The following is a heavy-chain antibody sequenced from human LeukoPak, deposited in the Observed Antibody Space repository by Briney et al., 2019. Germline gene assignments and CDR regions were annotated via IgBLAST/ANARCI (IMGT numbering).Heavy chain of an antibody. V-gene: IGHV1-2*02. D-gene: IGHD3-16*02. Sequence: EASVKVSCKASGYTFTGYYMHWVRQAPGQGLEWMGWINPNSGGTNCAQKFQDRVAMTSDTSISTAYMELSGLRSDDTAVYFCAREADIVSFDLWGRGTRVTVSS. CDR2: INPNSGGT. J-gene: IGHJ2*01. CDR1: GYTFTGYY. CDR3: AREADIVSFDL.